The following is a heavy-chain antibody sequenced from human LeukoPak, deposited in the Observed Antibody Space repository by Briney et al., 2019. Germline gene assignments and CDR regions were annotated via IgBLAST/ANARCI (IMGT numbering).Heavy chain of an antibody. CDR2: ISGSGGST. J-gene: IGHJ4*02. D-gene: IGHD3-22*01. CDR3: AKLPYQMIVVVIPFFDY. V-gene: IGHV3-23*01. Sequence: TGGSLRLSCAASGFTFSRYSMNWVRQAPGKGLEWVSAISGSGGSTYYADSVKGRFTISRDNSKNTLYLQMNSLRAEDTAVYYCAKLPYQMIVVVIPFFDYWGQGTLVTVSS. CDR1: GFTFSRYS.